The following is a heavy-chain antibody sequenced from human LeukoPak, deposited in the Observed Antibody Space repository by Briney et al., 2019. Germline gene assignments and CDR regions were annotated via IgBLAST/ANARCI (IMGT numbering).Heavy chain of an antibody. CDR1: GGSISSYY. J-gene: IGHJ5*02. D-gene: IGHD2-2*01. Sequence: SETLSLTCTVSGGSISSYYWSWIRQPPGKGLEWMGYIYYSGSTNYNPSLKTRVTISVDTSKNQFSLKLSSVTAADTAVYYCARAAYCSSTSCLWFDPWGQGTLVTVSS. V-gene: IGHV4-59*01. CDR2: IYYSGST. CDR3: ARAAYCSSTSCLWFDP.